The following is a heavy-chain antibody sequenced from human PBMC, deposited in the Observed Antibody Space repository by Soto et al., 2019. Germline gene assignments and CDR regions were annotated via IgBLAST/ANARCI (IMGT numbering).Heavy chain of an antibody. Sequence: GGSLRLSCAASGFTFSSYGMHWVRLAPGMGLGWVAVMWYDGSNKYYADSVKDRFTNPRDNSKNTLYLQMNSLRAEDTAVYYCARDASSGFLDYYYYYYGMDVWGQGTTVTVSS. CDR1: GFTFSSYG. V-gene: IGHV3-33*01. D-gene: IGHD6-19*01. J-gene: IGHJ6*02. CDR2: MWYDGSNK. CDR3: ARDASSGFLDYYYYYYGMDV.